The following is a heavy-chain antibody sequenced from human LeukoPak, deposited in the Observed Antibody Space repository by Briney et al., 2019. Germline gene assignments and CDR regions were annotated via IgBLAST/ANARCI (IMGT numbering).Heavy chain of an antibody. V-gene: IGHV1-2*06. CDR1: GYTFTGYY. Sequence: ASVKVSCKASGYTFTGYYMHWVRQAPGQGLEWMGRINPNNGATNYAQKLQGRVTITGDTSISTAYMELSSLRSDDTAVYCCTRESGSYHGNDYWGQGTLVTVSS. CDR2: INPNNGAT. CDR3: TRESGSYHGNDY. D-gene: IGHD1-26*01. J-gene: IGHJ4*02.